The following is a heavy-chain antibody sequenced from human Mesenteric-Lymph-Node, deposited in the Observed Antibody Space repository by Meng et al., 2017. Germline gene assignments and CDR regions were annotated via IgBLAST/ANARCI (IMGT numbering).Heavy chain of an antibody. Sequence: QLQLQESGPGLVKPSETLALTGPASGGSISSSTYYWGWIRQPPGKGLEWIGSIYYSGRTYYNPSLKSRVTMSVDTSKNQFSLKLSSVTAADTAVYYCARLWFGERPPDYWGQGTLVTVSS. V-gene: IGHV4-39*01. CDR2: IYYSGRT. J-gene: IGHJ4*02. CDR3: ARLWFGERPPDY. D-gene: IGHD3-10*01. CDR1: GGSISSSTYY.